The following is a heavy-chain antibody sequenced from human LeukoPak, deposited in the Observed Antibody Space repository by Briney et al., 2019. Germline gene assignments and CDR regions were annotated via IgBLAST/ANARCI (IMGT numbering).Heavy chain of an antibody. CDR2: IYPGDSDT. CDR3: ARGKDGYNYFDY. Sequence: GESLKISCKASGYSFTTYWIGWVRQMPGKGLEWMGVIYPGDSDTRYSLSFQGQVTISADKSISTAYLQWSGLKASDTAMYYCARGKDGYNYFDYWGQGTLVTVSS. D-gene: IGHD5-24*01. CDR1: GYSFTTYW. J-gene: IGHJ4*02. V-gene: IGHV5-51*01.